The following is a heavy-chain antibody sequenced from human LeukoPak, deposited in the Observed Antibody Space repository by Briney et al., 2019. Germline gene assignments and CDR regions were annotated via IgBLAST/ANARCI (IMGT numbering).Heavy chain of an antibody. CDR2: IIPIFGTA. Sequence: ASVKVSCKASGGTFSSYAISWVRQAPGQGLEWMGGIIPIFGTANYAQKFQGRVTITTDESTSTAYMELSSLRSEDTAVYYCAGDLWSITMSLWGQGTLVTVSS. J-gene: IGHJ4*02. V-gene: IGHV1-69*05. CDR3: AGDLWSITMSL. D-gene: IGHD3-10*02. CDR1: GGTFSSYA.